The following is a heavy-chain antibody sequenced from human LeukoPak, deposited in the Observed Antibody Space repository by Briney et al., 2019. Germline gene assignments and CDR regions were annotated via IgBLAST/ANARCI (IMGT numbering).Heavy chain of an antibody. V-gene: IGHV1-69-2*01. CDR3: ATGEYPRKNWFDP. CDR1: GYTFTSYY. D-gene: IGHD2-2*02. CDR2: VDPEDGET. J-gene: IGHJ5*02. Sequence: ASVKVSCKPSGYTFTSYYMHWVQQAAGKGVKWMGLVDPEDGETIYAEKFQGRVTITADTSTDTAYMELSSLRSEDTAVYYCATGEYPRKNWFDPWGQGTLVTVSS.